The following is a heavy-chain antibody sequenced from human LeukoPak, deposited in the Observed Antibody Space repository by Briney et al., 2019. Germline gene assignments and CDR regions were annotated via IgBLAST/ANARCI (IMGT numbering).Heavy chain of an antibody. J-gene: IGHJ3*02. D-gene: IGHD3-10*01. V-gene: IGHV4-34*01. Sequence: SETLSLTCAVYGGSFSGYYWSWIRQPPGKGLGWIREINHSGSTNYNPSLKSRVTISVDTSKNQFSLKLSSVTAADTAVYYCARAGAYYGSGIPLDIWGQGTMVTVSS. CDR3: ARAGAYYGSGIPLDI. CDR1: GGSFSGYY. CDR2: INHSGST.